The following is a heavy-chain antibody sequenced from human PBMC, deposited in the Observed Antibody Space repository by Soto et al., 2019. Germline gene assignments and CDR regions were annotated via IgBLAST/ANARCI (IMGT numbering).Heavy chain of an antibody. D-gene: IGHD1-26*01. J-gene: IGHJ4*02. CDR2: IHYSGST. Sequence: WVTLSLTRIVSSDAPGTSVYYWGWIRQPPGKGLEWIASIHYSGSTYYKPSLKSRVTISEDKSKNQFSLNLRSVTAADTAVYHCARHLGPTGPNYWGQG. CDR3: ARHLGPTGPNY. V-gene: IGHV4-39*01. CDR1: SDAPGTSVYY.